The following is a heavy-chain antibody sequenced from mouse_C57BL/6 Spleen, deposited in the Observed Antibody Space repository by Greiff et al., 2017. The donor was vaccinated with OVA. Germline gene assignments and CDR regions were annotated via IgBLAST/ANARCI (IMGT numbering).Heavy chain of an antibody. CDR1: GYTFTSYW. CDR2: IDPSDSYT. V-gene: IGHV1-59*01. J-gene: IGHJ2*01. CDR3: ARLGSNFDY. D-gene: IGHD3-3*01. Sequence: QVQLKQSGAELVRPGTSVKLSCKASGYTFTSYWMHWVKQRPGQGLEWIGVIDPSDSYTNYNQKFKGKATLTVDTSSSTAYMQLSSLTSEDSAVYYCARLGSNFDYWGQGTTLTVSS.